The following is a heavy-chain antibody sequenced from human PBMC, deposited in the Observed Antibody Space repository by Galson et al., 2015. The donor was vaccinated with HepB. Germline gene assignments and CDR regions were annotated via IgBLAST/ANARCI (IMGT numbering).Heavy chain of an antibody. V-gene: IGHV3-66*02. J-gene: IGHJ4*02. CDR1: GFTVSSNY. D-gene: IGHD3-16*01. CDR3: ARLQNGWGNYFDY. CDR2: IYSGGST. Sequence: SLRLSCAASGFTVSSNYMSWVRQAPGKGLEWVSVIYSGGSTYYADSVKGRFTISRDNSKNTLYLQMNSLRAEDTAVYYCARLQNGWGNYFDYWGQGTLVTVSS.